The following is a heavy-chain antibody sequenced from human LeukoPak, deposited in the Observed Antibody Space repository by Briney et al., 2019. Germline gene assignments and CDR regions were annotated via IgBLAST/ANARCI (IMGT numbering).Heavy chain of an antibody. Sequence: PGGSLRLSCAASGFTFDDYAMHWVRQAPGKGLEWVSLISGDGGSKYYADSVKGRFTISRDNSKNSLYLQMNSLRTEDTALYYCAKDWSIAARRRGGSFDYWGQGTPVTVSS. CDR1: GFTFDDYA. D-gene: IGHD6-6*01. CDR2: ISGDGGSK. CDR3: AKDWSIAARRRGGSFDY. V-gene: IGHV3-43*02. J-gene: IGHJ4*02.